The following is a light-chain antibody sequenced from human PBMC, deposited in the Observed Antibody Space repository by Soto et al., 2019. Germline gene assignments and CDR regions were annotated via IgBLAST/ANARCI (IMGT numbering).Light chain of an antibody. Sequence: EIVLTQSPATLSLSPGERATLSCRASQSVRSNLAWYQQKPGQAPRLLIYVASTRATGIPARFSGSGSGTEFTLSISRLEPEDFAVYYCQQYGSLSWTFGQGTKV. CDR2: VAS. V-gene: IGKV3-20*01. CDR3: QQYGSLSWT. J-gene: IGKJ1*01. CDR1: QSVRSN.